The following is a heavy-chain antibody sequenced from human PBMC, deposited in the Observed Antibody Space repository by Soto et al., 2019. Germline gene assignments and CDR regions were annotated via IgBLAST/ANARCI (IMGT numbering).Heavy chain of an antibody. CDR2: INHGGST. D-gene: IGHD1-26*01. V-gene: IGHV4-34*01. CDR1: GGSFSGYY. Sequence: QVLLQQWGAGLLKPSETLSLTCAVYGGSFSGYYWIWIRQAPGKGLEWIGEINHGGSTNYNPSLKSRATISVDTSKSQFSLRLTSVTAADTAVYYCARDGGTSYAAIDYWGQGTLVTVSS. CDR3: ARDGGTSYAAIDY. J-gene: IGHJ4*02.